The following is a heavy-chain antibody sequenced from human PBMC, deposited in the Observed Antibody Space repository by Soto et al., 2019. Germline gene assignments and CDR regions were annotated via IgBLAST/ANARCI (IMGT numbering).Heavy chain of an antibody. CDR1: GYTFTSYG. D-gene: IGHD2-15*01. CDR3: ARGGYCSGGSCYPNNWFDP. V-gene: IGHV1-18*01. J-gene: IGHJ5*02. CDR2: ISAYNGNT. Sequence: QVQLVQSGAEVKKPGASVKVSCKASGYTFTSYGISWVRQAPGQGLEWMGWISAYNGNTNYAQKXXGRVTMTTDTXXSXAXXELRSLRSDDTAVYYCARGGYCSGGSCYPNNWFDPWGQGTLVTVSS.